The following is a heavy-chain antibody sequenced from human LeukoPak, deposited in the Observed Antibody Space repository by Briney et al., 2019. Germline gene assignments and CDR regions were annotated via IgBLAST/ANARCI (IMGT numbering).Heavy chain of an antibody. CDR2: IWYDGSNK. J-gene: IGHJ4*02. D-gene: IGHD2-21*01. CDR3: ARDRMGETRENFDY. V-gene: IGHV3-33*01. CDR1: GFTFSSYG. Sequence: GRSLRLSCAASGFTFSSYGMHWARQAPGKGLEWVAVIWYDGSNKYYADSVKGRFTISRDNSKNTLYLQMNSLRAEDTAVYYCARDRMGETRENFDYWGQGTLVTVSS.